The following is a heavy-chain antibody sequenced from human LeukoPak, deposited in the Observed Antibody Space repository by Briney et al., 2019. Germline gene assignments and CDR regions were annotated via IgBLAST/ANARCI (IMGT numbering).Heavy chain of an antibody. CDR3: ARDGERYDSSGYRPSWFDP. V-gene: IGHV1-46*01. J-gene: IGHJ5*02. D-gene: IGHD3-22*01. Sequence: GASVKVSCKASGYTFTSYYMHWVRQAPGQGLEWMGIINPSGGSTSYAQKFQGRVTMTRDMSTSTVYMELSSLRSEDTAVYYCARDGERYDSSGYRPSWFDPWGQGTLVTVSS. CDR2: INPSGGST. CDR1: GYTFTSYY.